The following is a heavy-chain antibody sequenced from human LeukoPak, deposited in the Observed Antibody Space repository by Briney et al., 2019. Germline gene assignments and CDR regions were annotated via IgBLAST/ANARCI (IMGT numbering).Heavy chain of an antibody. V-gene: IGHV1-18*01. CDR3: ANREVGAVGYYFDY. D-gene: IGHD1-26*01. J-gene: IGHJ4*02. CDR1: GYTFTSYG. Sequence: ASVQVSCKASGYTFTSYGITWVRQAPGQGLEWLGCITAYNGNTNYAQKLQGRVTMTTDTSTSTAYMELRSLRSDDTAVYYCANREVGAVGYYFDYWGQGTLVTVSS. CDR2: ITAYNGNT.